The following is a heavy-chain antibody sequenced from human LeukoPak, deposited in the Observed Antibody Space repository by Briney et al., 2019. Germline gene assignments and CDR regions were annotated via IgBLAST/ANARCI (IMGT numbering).Heavy chain of an antibody. J-gene: IGHJ4*02. CDR3: ARSRYGGNFVFDY. Sequence: GGSLRLSCAASGFTFSSYAMSWVRQAPGRGPEWVSGIKASADSTYYADSVKGRFTISRDNSKNTLYLQMNSLRAEDTALYYCARSRYGGNFVFDYWGQGTLVTVSS. V-gene: IGHV3-23*01. CDR2: IKASADST. D-gene: IGHD4/OR15-4a*01. CDR1: GFTFSSYA.